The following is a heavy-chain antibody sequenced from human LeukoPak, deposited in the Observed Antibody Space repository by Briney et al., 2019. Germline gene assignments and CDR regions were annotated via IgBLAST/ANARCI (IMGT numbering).Heavy chain of an antibody. V-gene: IGHV3-23*01. CDR3: VKGPRAVAPTAY. Sequence: GGSLRLSCAASGFTFSSYAVSWVRQAPGKGLEWVSAISGSGGSTYYADSVKGRFTISRDNSNNALYLQMNSLRAEDTALYYCVKGPRAVAPTAYWGQGTLVTVSS. J-gene: IGHJ4*02. D-gene: IGHD6-19*01. CDR1: GFTFSSYA. CDR2: ISGSGGST.